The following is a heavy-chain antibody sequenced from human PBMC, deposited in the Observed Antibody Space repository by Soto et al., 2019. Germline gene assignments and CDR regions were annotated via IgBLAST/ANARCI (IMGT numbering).Heavy chain of an antibody. CDR1: GGSLSSYY. D-gene: IGHD5-12*01. CDR3: ARSPLRGLRYYYYSYMDV. V-gene: IGHV4-59*01. Sequence: SETLSLTCTVSGGSLSSYYWSWIRQPPGKGLEWIGYIYYSGSTNYNPSLKSRVTISVDTSKNQFSLKLSSVTAADTAVYYCARSPLRGLRYYYYSYMDVWGKGTTVTVSS. CDR2: IYYSGST. J-gene: IGHJ6*03.